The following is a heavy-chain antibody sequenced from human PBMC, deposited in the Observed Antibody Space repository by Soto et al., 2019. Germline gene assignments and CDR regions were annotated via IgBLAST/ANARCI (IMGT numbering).Heavy chain of an antibody. J-gene: IGHJ5*02. D-gene: IGHD6-6*01. CDR2: ISYDGSNK. Sequence: GGSLRLSCAASGFTFSSYGMHWVRQAPGKGLEWVAVISYDGSNKYYADSVKGRFTISRDNSKNTLYLQMNSLRAEDTAVYYCAKDVRAYSSFFGWFDPWGQGTLVTVSS. CDR1: GFTFSSYG. V-gene: IGHV3-30*18. CDR3: AKDVRAYSSFFGWFDP.